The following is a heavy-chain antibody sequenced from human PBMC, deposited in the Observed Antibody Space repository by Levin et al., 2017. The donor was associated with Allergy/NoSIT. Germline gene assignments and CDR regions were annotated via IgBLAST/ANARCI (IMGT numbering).Heavy chain of an antibody. J-gene: IGHJ4*02. CDR1: GFTFCYYA. Sequence: PGVSLLLSFSSSGFTFCYYAMHWVRQAPGPFLSFVSFLPLPRAPIGYADSVRARFTISRDNAKNSLYLQMNSLGPEDTALYYCAKGLNWGSPNTFDYWGQGTLVTVSS. CDR2: LPLPRAPI. D-gene: IGHD7-27*01. V-gene: IGHV3-9*01. CDR3: AKGLNWGSPNTFDY.